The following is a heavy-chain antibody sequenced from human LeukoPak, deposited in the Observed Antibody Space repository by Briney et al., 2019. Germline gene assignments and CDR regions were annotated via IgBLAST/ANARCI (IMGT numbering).Heavy chain of an antibody. J-gene: IGHJ4*02. CDR2: ISYDGSSK. Sequence: PGRSLRLSCAASGFTFSSYGMHWVRQAPGKGLEWVAVISYDGSSKYYADSVKGRFTISRDNSKNTLYLQMNSLRAEDTAVYYCAKGYSYGLDYWGQGTLVTVSS. CDR1: GFTFSSYG. D-gene: IGHD5-18*01. CDR3: AKGYSYGLDY. V-gene: IGHV3-30*18.